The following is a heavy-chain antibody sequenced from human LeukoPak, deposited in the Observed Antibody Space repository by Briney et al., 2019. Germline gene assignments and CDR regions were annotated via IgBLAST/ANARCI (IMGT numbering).Heavy chain of an antibody. CDR3: ARAPYSGSYYAPLDY. Sequence: GGSLRLSCAASGFTFSSYAMSWVRQAPGKGLEWVSAISGSGGSTYYADSGKGRFTISRDTSKNTLYLQMNSLRAEDTAVYYCARAPYSGSYYAPLDYWGQGTLVTVSS. CDR1: GFTFSSYA. J-gene: IGHJ4*02. CDR2: ISGSGGST. V-gene: IGHV3-23*01. D-gene: IGHD1-26*01.